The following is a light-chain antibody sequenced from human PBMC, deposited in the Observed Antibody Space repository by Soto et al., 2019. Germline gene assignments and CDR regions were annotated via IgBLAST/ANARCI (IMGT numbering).Light chain of an antibody. V-gene: IGKV3-20*01. CDR2: GAS. CDR1: QSVSSS. Sequence: PVALSVTKRKRATLSCRASQSVSSSLAWYQQTPGQAPRLLIYGASNRATGIPDRFSGSGSGTDFTLTISRLEPEDFAVYYCQQYGSSGTFGQGTKVDIK. CDR3: QQYGSSGT. J-gene: IGKJ1*01.